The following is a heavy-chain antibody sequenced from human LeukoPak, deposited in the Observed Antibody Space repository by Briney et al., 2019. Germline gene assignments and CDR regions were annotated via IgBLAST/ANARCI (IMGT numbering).Heavy chain of an antibody. CDR1: GYTFTSCD. CDR3: TRGSSGRRDN. V-gene: IGHV1-8*01. CDR2: MNPNSGNT. Sequence: GASVKVSCKASGYTFTSCDINWVRQATGQGLEWMGWMNPNSGNTGYGQSFQGRITMTRDISIGTAYMELSNLTSEDTAIYYCTRGSSGRRDNWGQGTRVTVSA. D-gene: IGHD6-19*01. J-gene: IGHJ4*02.